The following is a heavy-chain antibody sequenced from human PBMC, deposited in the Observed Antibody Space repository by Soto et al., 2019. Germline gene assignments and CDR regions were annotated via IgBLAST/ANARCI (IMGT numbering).Heavy chain of an antibody. Sequence: QLQLQESGPGLVKPSETLSLTCTVSGGSISSSSYYWGWIRQPPGKGLEWIGSIYYSGSTYYNPSLKSRVTISVDTSKNQFSLKLSSVTAADTAVYYGARHRRYGESNFDYWGQGTLVTVSS. J-gene: IGHJ4*02. D-gene: IGHD3-10*01. CDR2: IYYSGST. CDR1: GGSISSSSYY. V-gene: IGHV4-39*01. CDR3: ARHRRYGESNFDY.